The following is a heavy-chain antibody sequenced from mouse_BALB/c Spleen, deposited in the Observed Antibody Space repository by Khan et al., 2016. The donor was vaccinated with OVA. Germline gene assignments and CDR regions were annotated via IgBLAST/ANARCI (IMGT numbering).Heavy chain of an antibody. V-gene: IGHV2-6-7*01. CDR1: GFSLTGYG. CDR3: AMVTSVVDAIDH. Sequence: QVQLQQSGPGLVAPSQSLSITCTVSGFSLTGYGVNWVRQPPGKGLEWLGMIWGDGSTDYNSALKSRLSISKDNSNSQVFLKMNSLQTDHTARSCCAMVTSVVDAIDHWGQGTSVTVSS. D-gene: IGHD1-1*01. CDR2: IWGDGST. J-gene: IGHJ4*01.